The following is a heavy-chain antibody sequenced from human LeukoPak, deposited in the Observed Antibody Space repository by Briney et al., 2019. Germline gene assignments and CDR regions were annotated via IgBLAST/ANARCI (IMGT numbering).Heavy chain of an antibody. CDR2: INCCGGST. V-gene: IGHV3-23*01. J-gene: IGHJ4*02. D-gene: IGHD4-17*01. CDR3: AKDGDLADYGEYGAVRFFDY. Sequence: PGGSLILSCAVSGFTFSSYAMSWGRQAPGKGLELDSAINCCGGSTYYADSVKRRVTISRDNSKNTLYLQMNSLRAEDTAVYYCAKDGDLADYGEYGAVRFFDYWGQGTLVTVSS. CDR1: GFTFSSYA.